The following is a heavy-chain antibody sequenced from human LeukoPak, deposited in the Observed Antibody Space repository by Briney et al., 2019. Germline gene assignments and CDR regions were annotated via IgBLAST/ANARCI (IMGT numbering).Heavy chain of an antibody. CDR2: INPNSGGT. D-gene: IGHD6-13*01. CDR3: ARGGVAAAGGAPWHFDY. CDR1: GYTFTGYY. Sequence: ASVKVSCKASGYTFTGYYMHWVRQAPGQGLEWMGRINPNSGGTNYAQKFQGRVTMTRDTSISTAYMELSRLRSDDTAGYYCARGGVAAAGGAPWHFDYWGQGTLVTVSS. J-gene: IGHJ4*02. V-gene: IGHV1-2*06.